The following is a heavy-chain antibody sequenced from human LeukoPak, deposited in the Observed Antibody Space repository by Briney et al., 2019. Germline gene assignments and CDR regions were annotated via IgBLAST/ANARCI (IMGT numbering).Heavy chain of an antibody. Sequence: SETLSLTCTVSGGSISSGGYYWSWIRQHPGEGLEWIGYIYYSGSTYYNPSLKSRVTISVDTSKNQFSLKLSSVTAADTAVYYCARDSEANWFDPWGQGTLVTVSS. CDR1: GGSISSGGYY. J-gene: IGHJ5*02. CDR3: ARDSEANWFDP. V-gene: IGHV4-31*03. CDR2: IYYSGST. D-gene: IGHD3-10*01.